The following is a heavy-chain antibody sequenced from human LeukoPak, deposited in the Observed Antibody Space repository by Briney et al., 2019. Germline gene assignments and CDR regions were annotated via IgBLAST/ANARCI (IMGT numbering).Heavy chain of an antibody. CDR2: INPNSGGT. CDR3: ARVGRFRIQLWYFDY. Sequence: ASVKVSCKASGYTFTGYYMHWVRQAPGQGLEWMGWINPNSGGTNYAQKFQGRVTMTRDTSISTAYMELSRLRSDDTAVYYCARVGRFRIQLWYFDYWGQGTLFTVSS. D-gene: IGHD5-18*01. J-gene: IGHJ4*02. CDR1: GYTFTGYY. V-gene: IGHV1-2*02.